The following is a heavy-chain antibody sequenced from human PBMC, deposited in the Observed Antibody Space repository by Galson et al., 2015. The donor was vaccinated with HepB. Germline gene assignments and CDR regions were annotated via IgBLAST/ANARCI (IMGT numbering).Heavy chain of an antibody. Sequence: SLRLSCAASGFTFSYYGMHWVRQAPGKGLEWVAVISYDGSNKYYADSVKGRFTISRDNSKNTLYLQMNSLRAEDTAVYYCAKDQLRRITNDAFDIWGQGTMVTVSS. V-gene: IGHV3-30*18. CDR2: ISYDGSNK. D-gene: IGHD3-3*01. CDR3: AKDQLRRITNDAFDI. J-gene: IGHJ3*02. CDR1: GFTFSYYG.